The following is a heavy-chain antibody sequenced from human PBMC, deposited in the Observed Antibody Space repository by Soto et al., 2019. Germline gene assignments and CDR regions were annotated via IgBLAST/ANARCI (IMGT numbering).Heavy chain of an antibody. CDR3: AKDHCPQLLLLCRSWFDP. J-gene: IGHJ5*02. CDR2: INPSGGDT. Sequence: QVQLVQSGAEVKEPGASVRVFCKASGYIFTNFYLHWVRQAPGQQPEWMGMINPSGGDTSYAQKFRGRVTMTSDSSTSTVFMELSNLKSEDTAMYYCAKDHCPQLLLLCRSWFDPWGQGTLVTVSS. V-gene: IGHV1-46*01. CDR1: GYIFTNFY. D-gene: IGHD2-2*01.